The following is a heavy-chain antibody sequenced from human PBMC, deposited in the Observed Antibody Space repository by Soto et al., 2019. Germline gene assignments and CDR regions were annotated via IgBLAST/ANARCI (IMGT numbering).Heavy chain of an antibody. J-gene: IGHJ5*02. D-gene: IGHD4-17*01. CDR1: GYTFASYG. CDR2: INPYNGNT. V-gene: IGHV1-18*01. Sequence: QVQLVQSGAEVKKPGTSVKVACKGSGYTFASYGIGWVRQAPGQGLEWMAWINPYNGNTKYTQKIQGRVTVTTDTSTSTAYMELRGLTSDDTAAYYCARANTVEAEGFFGPWGQGTLVTVSS. CDR3: ARANTVEAEGFFGP.